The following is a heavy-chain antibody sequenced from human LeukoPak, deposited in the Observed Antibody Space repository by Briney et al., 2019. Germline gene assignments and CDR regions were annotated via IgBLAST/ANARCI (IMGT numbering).Heavy chain of an antibody. V-gene: IGHV3-23*01. D-gene: IGHD2-2*01. J-gene: IGHJ6*03. Sequence: GGSLRLSCEASGFTFRSFAMSWVRQAPGKGLEWLSGISASGHYIYQADSVKGRFTISRDNSKNTLYTEINSLRVEDTAVYYCARDGSWGDYQFYFYMDVWGKGTTVTVSS. CDR2: ISASGHYI. CDR1: GFTFRSFA. CDR3: ARDGSWGDYQFYFYMDV.